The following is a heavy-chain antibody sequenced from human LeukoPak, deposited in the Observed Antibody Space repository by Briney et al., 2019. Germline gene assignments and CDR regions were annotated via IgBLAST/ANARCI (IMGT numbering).Heavy chain of an antibody. CDR2: INPNPACP. CDR1: GYTFTGYY. V-gene: IGHV1-2*06. Sequence: ASVKVSCKASGYTFTGYYMHWVRQAHGQGLEWMGRINPNPACPNYSQNFQVSVTMTSVTSISTAYIELTRLRSDHTAVYYCGRDFVLSVFYYYGIHVWGQGTTVTVSS. J-gene: IGHJ6*02. CDR3: GRDFVLSVFYYYGIHV.